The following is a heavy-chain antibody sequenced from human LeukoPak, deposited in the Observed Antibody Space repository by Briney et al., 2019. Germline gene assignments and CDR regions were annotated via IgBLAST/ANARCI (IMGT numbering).Heavy chain of an antibody. Sequence: GGSLRLSCAASGFTVSSSYMTWVRQAPGKGLEWVSVIYIDGGTYYADSVKGRFAISRDTAKNSLYLQMTSLRVEDTAVYNCARLRDTVTSASDYWGQGTLVTVSS. CDR3: ARLRDTVTSASDY. CDR1: GFTVSSSY. V-gene: IGHV3-53*01. D-gene: IGHD4-17*01. CDR2: IYIDGGT. J-gene: IGHJ4*02.